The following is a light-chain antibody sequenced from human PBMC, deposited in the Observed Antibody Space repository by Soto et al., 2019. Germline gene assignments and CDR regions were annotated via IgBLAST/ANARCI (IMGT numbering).Light chain of an antibody. Sequence: DIQMTQSPSTVSASVGDRITITCRASQSINTWLAWYRQRPGEAPQLLIYDVSTLAMGVPARFSGSGSGTDFTLSISRLPADDFATFYCQQYQTYSRTFGQGTKVDVK. CDR3: QQYQTYSRT. J-gene: IGKJ1*01. CDR1: QSINTW. V-gene: IGKV1-5*01. CDR2: DVS.